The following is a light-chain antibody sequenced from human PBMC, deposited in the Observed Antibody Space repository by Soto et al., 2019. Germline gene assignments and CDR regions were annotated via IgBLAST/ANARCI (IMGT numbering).Light chain of an antibody. CDR2: GNT. CDR3: QSYDNSLSGFYV. Sequence: QSALTQPPSVSGAPGQRVTISCTGSSSNIGANSGVHWYQQLTGAAPKLLIYGNTNRPSGVSDRFSAPKSGTSASLAITGLQAEDEADYYCQSYDNSLSGFYVFGTGTKVTVL. CDR1: SSNIGANSG. V-gene: IGLV1-40*01. J-gene: IGLJ1*01.